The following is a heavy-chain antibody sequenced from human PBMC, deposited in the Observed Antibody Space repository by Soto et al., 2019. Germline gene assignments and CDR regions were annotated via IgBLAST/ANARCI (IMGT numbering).Heavy chain of an antibody. D-gene: IGHD2-2*01. CDR2: IIPILGIA. CDR1: GGTFSSYT. V-gene: IGHV1-69*04. J-gene: IGHJ6*04. Sequence: SVKVSCKASGGTFSSYTISWVRQAPGQGLEWMGRIIPILGIADYAQKFQGRVTITADKSTSTAYMELSSLRSEDTAVYYCARDGSPRGYCSSTSCAGCTHVWGEGTTVPVSS. CDR3: ARDGSPRGYCSSTSCAGCTHV.